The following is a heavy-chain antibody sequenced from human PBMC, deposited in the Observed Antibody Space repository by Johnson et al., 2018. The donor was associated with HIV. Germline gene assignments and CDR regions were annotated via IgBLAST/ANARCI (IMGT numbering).Heavy chain of an antibody. J-gene: IGHJ3*02. CDR2: LSYDGTNK. CDR3: AKDRNWGHSVAFDR. D-gene: IGHD7-27*01. Sequence: VQLVESGGGVGQPWRSLRLPCVASGFTFSSSGMHCVRQAPGKGLECVEVLSYDGTNKDYAAPVKGRFTVSRDTSKNTLPLEMNSLRAQDTALYYCAKDRNWGHSVAFDRWGQGTMVSVS. CDR1: GFTFSSSG. V-gene: IGHV3-30*18.